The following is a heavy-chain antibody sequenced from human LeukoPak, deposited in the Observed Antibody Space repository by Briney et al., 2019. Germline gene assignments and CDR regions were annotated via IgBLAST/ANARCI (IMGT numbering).Heavy chain of an antibody. V-gene: IGHV3-23*01. CDR1: GFTFSSYA. CDR2: ISGSGGST. D-gene: IGHD6-19*01. Sequence: GGSLRLSCAASGFTFSSYAMSWVRQAPGKGLEWVSAISGSGGSTYYADSVKGRFTISRDNSKYTLCLQMNSLRAEDTAVYYCAKLFVAGLFDYWGQGTLVTVSS. J-gene: IGHJ4*02. CDR3: AKLFVAGLFDY.